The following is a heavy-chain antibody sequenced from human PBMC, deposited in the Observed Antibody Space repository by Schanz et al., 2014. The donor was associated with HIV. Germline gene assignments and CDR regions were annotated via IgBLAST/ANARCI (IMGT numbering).Heavy chain of an antibody. J-gene: IGHJ4*02. CDR1: GYTFSNYG. V-gene: IGHV1-18*01. CDR3: AREGDGASITGTSDY. Sequence: QVQLVQSGGEVRKPGGSVMLSCKASGYTFSNYGVSWVRQAPGQGLEWMGWVSGDYGKTKQKFQARVTMTTDTSSSTAYMELRSLNSDDTAVYYCAREGDGASITGTSDYWGQGTLVTVSS. CDR2: VSGDYGKT. D-gene: IGHD1-20*01.